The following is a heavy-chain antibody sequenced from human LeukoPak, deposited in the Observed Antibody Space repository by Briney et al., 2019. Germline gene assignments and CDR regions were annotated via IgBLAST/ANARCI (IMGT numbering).Heavy chain of an antibody. V-gene: IGHV3-53*01. CDR3: AREGWEELGHYFDY. CDR2: LHSDGTT. Sequence: GGSLRLSCAASGFPVSSNYMTWVRQAPQKGLEWVSTLHSDGTTYYVDSVKGRFLISRDISQNTVYLEMNSLRAEDAAVYYCAREGWEELGHYFDYWGQGTVVTVSS. CDR1: GFPVSSNY. D-gene: IGHD1-26*01. J-gene: IGHJ4*02.